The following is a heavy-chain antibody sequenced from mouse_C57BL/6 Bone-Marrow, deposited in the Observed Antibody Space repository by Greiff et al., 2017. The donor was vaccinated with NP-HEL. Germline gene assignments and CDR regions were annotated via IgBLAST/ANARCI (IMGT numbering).Heavy chain of an antibody. CDR3: ARPGRSGYRAWFAY. J-gene: IGHJ3*01. Sequence: QVQLQQPGAELVRPGSSVKLSCKASGYTFTSYWMDWVKQRPGQGLEWIGNIYPSDSETHYNQKFKDKATLTVDKSSSTAYMQLSSLTSEDSAVYYCARPGRSGYRAWFAYWGQGTLVTASA. D-gene: IGHD3-2*02. CDR1: GYTFTSYW. V-gene: IGHV1-61*01. CDR2: IYPSDSET.